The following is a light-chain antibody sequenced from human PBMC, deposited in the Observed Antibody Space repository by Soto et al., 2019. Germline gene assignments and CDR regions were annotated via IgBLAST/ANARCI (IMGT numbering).Light chain of an antibody. V-gene: IGKV3-20*01. CDR2: GAS. CDR1: QSVRSSS. Sequence: EVVLTQSPGTRPWAPGQRATRSYRASQSVRSSSVAWYQLKSGQAPRHRLYGASSRATGVPDRFSGSGARTDFTLHSSRLEEEDFAVYYCREYGSSSFAFGGGTKVEIK. CDR3: REYGSSSFA. J-gene: IGKJ4*01.